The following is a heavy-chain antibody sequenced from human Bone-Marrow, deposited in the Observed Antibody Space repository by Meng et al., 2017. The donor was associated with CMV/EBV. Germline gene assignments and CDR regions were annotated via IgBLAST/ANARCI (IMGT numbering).Heavy chain of an antibody. D-gene: IGHD2-2*01. J-gene: IGHJ3*02. CDR3: AREGIVVVPAANDAFDI. CDR2: IYYSGST. CDR1: GGSISSYY. Sequence: SETLSLTCTVSGGSISSYYWSWIRQPPGKGLEWIGYIYYSGSTNYNPSLKSRVTISVDTSKNQFSLKLSSVTAADTAVYYCAREGIVVVPAANDAFDIWGQGTMVT. V-gene: IGHV4-59*12.